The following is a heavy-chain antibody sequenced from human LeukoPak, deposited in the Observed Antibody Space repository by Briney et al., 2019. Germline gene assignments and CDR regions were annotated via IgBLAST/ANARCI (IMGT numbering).Heavy chain of an antibody. Sequence: PSETLSLTCTVSGDSISIYYWSWVRQPAGKGLEWIGRIYSSGSANYNPSLKNRVNMSVDTSKNQFSLKLSSVTAADTAVYYCARDRYDFWSGQYYYYMDVWGKGTTVTVSS. D-gene: IGHD3-3*01. CDR1: GDSISIYY. V-gene: IGHV4-4*07. CDR2: IYSSGSA. J-gene: IGHJ6*03. CDR3: ARDRYDFWSGQYYYYMDV.